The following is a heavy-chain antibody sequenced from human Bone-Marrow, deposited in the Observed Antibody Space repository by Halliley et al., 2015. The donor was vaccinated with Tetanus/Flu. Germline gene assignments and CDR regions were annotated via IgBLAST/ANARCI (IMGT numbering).Heavy chain of an antibody. CDR3: ARTFWPYDYVWGTFGP. CDR2: SFYAGST. J-gene: IGHJ4*02. V-gene: IGHV4-59*12. Sequence: GYSFYAGSTAFTPSLKGRVSMSVAASKNQFSLKLTSVTAADTAVYFCARTFWPYDYVWGTFGPWGQGTLVSVSS. D-gene: IGHD3-16*01.